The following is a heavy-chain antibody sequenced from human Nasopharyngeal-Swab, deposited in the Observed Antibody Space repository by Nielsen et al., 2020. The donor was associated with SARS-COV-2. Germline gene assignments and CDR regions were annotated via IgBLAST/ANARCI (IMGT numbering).Heavy chain of an antibody. CDR2: ISSSSSYT. CDR3: ARDWRGRYFDY. CDR1: GFTFSDYY. D-gene: IGHD3-10*01. V-gene: IGHV3-11*05. J-gene: IGHJ4*02. Sequence: GESLTISCAASGFTFSDYYMSWIRQAPGKGLAWVSYISSSSSYTNYADSVKGRFTISRDNAKNSLYLQMNSLRAEDTAVYYCARDWRGRYFDYWGQGTLVTVSS.